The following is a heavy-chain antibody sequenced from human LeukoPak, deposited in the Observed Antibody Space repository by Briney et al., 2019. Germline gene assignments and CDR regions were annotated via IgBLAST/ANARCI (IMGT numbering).Heavy chain of an antibody. CDR2: ISAYNGST. D-gene: IGHD3-10*01. CDR3: ARGFGHYYYYYMDV. J-gene: IGHJ6*03. Sequence: ASVKVSCKASGYTFSNYGITWVRQAPGQGLEWMGWISAYNGSTNYAQKFQGRVTMTRDTSTRTAYMELSSLRSDDTAVYYCARGFGHYYYYYMDVWGKGTTVTVSS. V-gene: IGHV1-18*01. CDR1: GYTFSNYG.